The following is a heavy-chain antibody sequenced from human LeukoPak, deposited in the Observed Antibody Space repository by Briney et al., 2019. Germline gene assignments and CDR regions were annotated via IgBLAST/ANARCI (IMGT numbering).Heavy chain of an antibody. D-gene: IGHD3-10*01. CDR1: GGSISSYY. CDR2: IYYSGST. V-gene: IGHV4-59*08. J-gene: IGHJ6*03. Sequence: PSETLSLTCTVSGGSISSYYWSWIRQPPGKGLGWIGYIYYSGSTNYNPSLKSRVTISVDTSKNQFSLKLSSVTAADTAVYYCARHLWFGDLPRHYYYYMDVWGKGTTVTISS. CDR3: ARHLWFGDLPRHYYYYMDV.